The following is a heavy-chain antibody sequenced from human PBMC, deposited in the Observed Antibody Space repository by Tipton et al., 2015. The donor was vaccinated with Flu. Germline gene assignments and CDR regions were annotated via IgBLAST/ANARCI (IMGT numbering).Heavy chain of an antibody. CDR2: IYHNQYT. Sequence: TLSLTCTVSGGFISSYYWNWIRQPPGKGLEWIGYIYHNQYTKYNPSLKSRVTISVDTSKSQFSLKLTPVTAADTAVYYCARRDYSNYVSEPKNWFHPWGQGTLVTVSS. D-gene: IGHD4-11*01. J-gene: IGHJ5*02. CDR3: ARRDYSNYVSEPKNWFHP. CDR1: GGFISSYY. V-gene: IGHV4-4*09.